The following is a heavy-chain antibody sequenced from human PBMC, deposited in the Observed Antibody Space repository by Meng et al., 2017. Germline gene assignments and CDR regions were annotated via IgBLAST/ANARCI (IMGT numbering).Heavy chain of an antibody. D-gene: IGHD6-13*01. V-gene: IGHV1-2*02. CDR2: INPNSGGT. J-gene: IGHJ4*02. CDR3: ARSLVSGFSPGSWYYFDY. Sequence: ASVKVSCKASGYTFTGYYMHWVRQAPGQGLEWMGWINPNSGGTNYAQKFQGRVTITRDTSASTAYMELSSLRSEDTAVYYCARSLVSGFSPGSWYYFDYWGQGTLVTVSS. CDR1: GYTFTGYY.